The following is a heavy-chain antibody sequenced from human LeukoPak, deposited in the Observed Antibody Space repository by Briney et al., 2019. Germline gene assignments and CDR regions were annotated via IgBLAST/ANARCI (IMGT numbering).Heavy chain of an antibody. CDR2: ISHDGNIK. CDR1: GFTFSSYT. V-gene: IGHV3-30*04. J-gene: IGHJ3*02. D-gene: IGHD3-22*01. CDR3: ARAKYYDSRGYSVREAYDN. Sequence: GGSLRLSCTASGFTFSSYTMHWVRRAPGKGLEWVAVISHDGNIKYHADSMKDRFTISRDNSRNTLYLQMNNLRPEDTAVYSCARAKYYDSRGYSVREAYDNWGQGTMVTVSS.